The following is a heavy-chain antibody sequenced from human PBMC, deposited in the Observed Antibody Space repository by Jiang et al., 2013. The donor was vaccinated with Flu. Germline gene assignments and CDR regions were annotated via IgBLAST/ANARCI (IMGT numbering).Heavy chain of an antibody. CDR3: AHKHGPGYSSGWYS. V-gene: IGHV2-5*01. Sequence: KPTQTLTLTCTFSGFSLSTSGVGVGWIRQPPGKALEWLALIYWNDDKRYSPSLKSRLTITKDTSKNQVVLTMTNMDPVDTATYYCAHKHGPGYSSGWYSWGQGTLVTVSS. CDR1: GFSLSTSGVG. J-gene: IGHJ4*02. CDR2: IYWNDDK. D-gene: IGHD6-19*01.